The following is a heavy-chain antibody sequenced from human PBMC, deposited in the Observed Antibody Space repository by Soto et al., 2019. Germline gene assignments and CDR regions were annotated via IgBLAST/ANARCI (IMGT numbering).Heavy chain of an antibody. CDR3: ARGGSGALTAAAGRTNWFDP. J-gene: IGHJ5*02. D-gene: IGHD6-13*01. V-gene: IGHV3-9*01. CDR2: ISWSSGNI. Sequence: EVQLVESGGGVVQPGRSLRLSCTGSGFTFDDYAMYWVRQRPGAGLEWVAGISWSSGNIAHADSVKGRFTVSRDNDMSSLYLQTNSLRVEDTAMYYCARGGSGALTAAAGRTNWFDPWGQGTLVIVSA. CDR1: GFTFDDYA.